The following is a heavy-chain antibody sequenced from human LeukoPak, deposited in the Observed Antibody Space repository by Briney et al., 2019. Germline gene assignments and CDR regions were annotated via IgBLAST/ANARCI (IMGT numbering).Heavy chain of an antibody. CDR2: IYHSGST. CDR1: GGSVSSYS. D-gene: IGHD1-26*01. V-gene: IGHV4-30-2*01. Sequence: SETLSLTCTVSGGSVSSYSWSWIRQPPGKGLEWIGYIYHSGSTYYNPSLKSRVTISVDRSKNQFSLKLSSVTAADTAVYYCARGGDSGDYFDYWGQGTLVTVSS. CDR3: ARGGDSGDYFDY. J-gene: IGHJ4*02.